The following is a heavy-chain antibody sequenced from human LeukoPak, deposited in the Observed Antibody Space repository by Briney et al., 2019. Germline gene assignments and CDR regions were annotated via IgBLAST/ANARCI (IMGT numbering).Heavy chain of an antibody. V-gene: IGHV3-23*01. CDR1: GFIYSSSA. CDR3: AKKAAAGYYSYYMDV. Sequence: GGSVRLLCAAWGFIYSSSAGRGVRQAPGRGREWVSLISGTGSTTYSADSVKGRFTISRDNSKNTLYLQMNSLRVGDTAVYYCAKKAAAGYYSYYMDVWGKGTTVTVS. CDR2: ISGTGSTT. D-gene: IGHD6-13*01. J-gene: IGHJ6*03.